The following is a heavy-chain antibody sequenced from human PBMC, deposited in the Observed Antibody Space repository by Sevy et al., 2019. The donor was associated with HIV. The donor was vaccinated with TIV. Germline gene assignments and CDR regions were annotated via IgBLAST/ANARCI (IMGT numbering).Heavy chain of an antibody. Sequence: SETLSLTCAVSGGSFTAYYWTWIRQPPGKGLEWIGTVSHSGGSNYNPSLKSRVSISVDTSKGQFSLKLKSTTGADTAVYFCARVEAQPGGTSSVDVWGKGTAVTVSS. V-gene: IGHV4-34*01. CDR2: VSHSGGS. D-gene: IGHD2-2*01. J-gene: IGHJ6*04. CDR1: GGSFTAYY. CDR3: ARVEAQPGGTSSVDV.